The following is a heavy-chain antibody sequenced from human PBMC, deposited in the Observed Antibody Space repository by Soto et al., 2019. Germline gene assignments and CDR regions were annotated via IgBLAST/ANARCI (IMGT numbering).Heavy chain of an antibody. Sequence: GGSLRPSCTASGFTFSDYTMKWVRQAPGKGLEWVSSISRESSYIYYVDSVKGRFTISRDNAKNSVILQMAGLRVDDTGVYFCAVGAADLTSPYDMHVWGRGTTVTVAS. V-gene: IGHV3-21*01. J-gene: IGHJ6*02. D-gene: IGHD1-26*01. CDR1: GFTFSDYT. CDR3: AVGAADLTSPYDMHV. CDR2: ISRESSYI.